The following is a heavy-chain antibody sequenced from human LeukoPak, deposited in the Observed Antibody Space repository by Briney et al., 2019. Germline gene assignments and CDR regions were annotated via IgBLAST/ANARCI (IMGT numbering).Heavy chain of an antibody. J-gene: IGHJ4*02. CDR2: IYHSGST. V-gene: IGHV4-4*02. CDR1: GGSISSSNW. D-gene: IGHD6-13*01. CDR3: AGYSGIAAAGPRDY. Sequence: SETLSLTCAVSGGSISSSNWWSWVRQPPGKGLEWIGEIYHSGSTNYNPSLKSRVTISLDTSKNQFSLNLSSVTAADTAVYYCAGYSGIAAAGPRDYWGQGTLVTVSS.